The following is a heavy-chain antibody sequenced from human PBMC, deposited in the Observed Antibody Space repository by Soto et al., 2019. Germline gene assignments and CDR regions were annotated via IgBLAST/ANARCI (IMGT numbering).Heavy chain of an antibody. CDR3: ARRAAYGSGGIFDY. V-gene: IGHV1-69*06. CDR2: IIPIFGTA. Sequence: QVQLVQSGAEVKKPGSSVKVSCKASGGTFTSYAISWVRQAPGQGLEWMGGIIPIFGTANYAQKLQGRVTITADKSTSTAYMELSSLRSEDTAVYYCARRAAYGSGGIFDYWGQGTLVTVSS. CDR1: GGTFTSYA. J-gene: IGHJ4*02. D-gene: IGHD3-10*01.